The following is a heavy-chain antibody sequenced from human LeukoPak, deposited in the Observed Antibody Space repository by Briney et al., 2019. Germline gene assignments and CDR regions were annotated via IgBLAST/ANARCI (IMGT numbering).Heavy chain of an antibody. CDR1: GFTVRSNH. V-gene: IGHV3-66*02. Sequence: GGSLRLSCAASGFTVRSNHMSWVRQAPGKGLEWVSVIYSGGSTYYADSVKGRFTISRDNSKNTLYLQMNSLRAEDTAVYYCAQVVVVAAFVWFDPWGQGTLVTVSS. CDR2: IYSGGST. D-gene: IGHD2-15*01. CDR3: AQVVVVAAFVWFDP. J-gene: IGHJ5*02.